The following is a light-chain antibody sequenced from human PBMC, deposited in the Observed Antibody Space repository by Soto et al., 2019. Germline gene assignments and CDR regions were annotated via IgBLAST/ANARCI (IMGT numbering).Light chain of an antibody. CDR1: QDISTY. CDR2: AAY. V-gene: IGKV1-27*01. CDR3: QKYHNAPLT. J-gene: IGKJ4*01. Sequence: DIQMTQTPSSLSASVGDRVTITCRARQDISTYLAWYQQKPGKDPKLLISAAYTLQSGVPPRFSGTGSGTDFTLTISSLQPEDVATYYCQKYHNAPLTFGGGTKVEIK.